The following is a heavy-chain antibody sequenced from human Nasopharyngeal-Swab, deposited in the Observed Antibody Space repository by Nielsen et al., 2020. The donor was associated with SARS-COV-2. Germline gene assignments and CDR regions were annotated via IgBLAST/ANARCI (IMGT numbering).Heavy chain of an antibody. CDR1: GFSLSTSGVG. D-gene: IGHD2-2*01. CDR3: ASSTSCYGCYYYYYGMDV. V-gene: IGHV2-5*02. J-gene: IGHJ6*02. CDR2: IYWDDDK. Sequence: SGPTLVKPTQTLTLTCTFSGFSLSTSGVGVGWIRQPPGKALEWLALIYWDDDKRYSPSLKSRLTITKDTSKNQVGLTMTNMDPVDTATYYCASSTSCYGCYYYYYGMDVWGQGTTVNVSS.